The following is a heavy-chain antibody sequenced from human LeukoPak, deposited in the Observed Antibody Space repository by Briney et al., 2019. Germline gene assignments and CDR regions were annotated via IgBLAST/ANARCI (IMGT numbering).Heavy chain of an antibody. D-gene: IGHD2-15*01. CDR3: ARASYCSDGSCYSDY. CDR2: ISAYNGNT. CDR1: GYSFTSYS. Sequence: ASVKVSCKASGYSFTSYSISWVRQAPGQGLEWMGWISAYNGNTVSAQKVKGRVTMATDTSTSTAYMELRSLKSDDTAVYYCARASYCSDGSCYSDYWGQGTLVTVSS. V-gene: IGHV1-18*04. J-gene: IGHJ4*02.